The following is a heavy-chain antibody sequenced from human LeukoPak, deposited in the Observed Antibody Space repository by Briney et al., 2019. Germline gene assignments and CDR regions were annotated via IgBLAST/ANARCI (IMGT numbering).Heavy chain of an antibody. J-gene: IGHJ5*02. Sequence: SVKVSCKASGGTFSSYAISWVRQAPGQGLEWMGGIIPIFGTANYAQKFQGSVTITADKFTSTGYMELSSLRSEDTAVYYCARDSSTESSSWYWFDPWGQGTLVTVSS. D-gene: IGHD6-13*01. V-gene: IGHV1-69*06. CDR3: ARDSSTESSSWYWFDP. CDR1: GGTFSSYA. CDR2: IIPIFGTA.